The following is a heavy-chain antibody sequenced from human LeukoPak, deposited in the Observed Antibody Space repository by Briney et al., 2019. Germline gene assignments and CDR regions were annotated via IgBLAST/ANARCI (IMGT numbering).Heavy chain of an antibody. J-gene: IGHJ6*03. D-gene: IGHD5-18*01. Sequence: GGSLRLSCAASGFSVSYTYVIWVRQAPGKGLEWIAVVYSGGNTYCADFVKGLFTISRDNSKNTLYLQMNSLTVEDTAVYYCARVEYSYGPPYYYFYYMDVWGKGTTVTVSS. CDR2: VYSGGNT. CDR1: GFSVSYTY. V-gene: IGHV3-53*01. CDR3: ARVEYSYGPPYYYFYYMDV.